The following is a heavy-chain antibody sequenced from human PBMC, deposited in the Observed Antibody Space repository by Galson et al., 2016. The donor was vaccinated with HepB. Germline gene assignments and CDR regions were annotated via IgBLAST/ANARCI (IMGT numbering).Heavy chain of an antibody. CDR2: INYSGKT. Sequence: SETLSLTCTVSGDSIENNNYYWDWIRQPPGRGLEWIGSINYSGKTYYNPSLKSRVAISVDTSKSQFSLRVSSVTAADTSIYYCARRYQLVFPSHDYGMDVWGQGTTVTVSS. CDR1: GDSIENNNYY. J-gene: IGHJ6*02. CDR3: ARRYQLVFPSHDYGMDV. V-gene: IGHV4-39*01. D-gene: IGHD2-2*01.